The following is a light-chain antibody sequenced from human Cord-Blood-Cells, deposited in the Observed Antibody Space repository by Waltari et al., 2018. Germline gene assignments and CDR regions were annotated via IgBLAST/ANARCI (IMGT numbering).Light chain of an antibody. V-gene: IGLV1-47*01. CDR2: RNN. CDR3: AAWDDSLSGWV. CDR1: SVTRGSNY. Sequence: QSVLTQPPPAPGAPGLRVPMSCAVSSVTRGSNYVFWYQQLPGTAPKIRIYRNNQRTSGVPDRYSGSKSGTSASLAISGLRSEDEADYYCAAWDDSLSGWVFGGGTKLTVL. J-gene: IGLJ3*02.